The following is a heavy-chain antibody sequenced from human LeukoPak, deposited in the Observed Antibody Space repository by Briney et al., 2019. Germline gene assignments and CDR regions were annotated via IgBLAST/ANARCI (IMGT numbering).Heavy chain of an antibody. Sequence: GGSLRLSCAASGFTFSSYGMFWVRQAPGKGLEWVALIWYDGSKTYYADSVKGRFTISRDKSKNTLYLQMNSLTAEDTAMYYCARDVGNFDSGTSYFDYWGQGTLVTV. J-gene: IGHJ4*02. CDR1: GFTFSSYG. CDR2: IWYDGSKT. V-gene: IGHV3-33*01. D-gene: IGHD3-10*01. CDR3: ARDVGNFDSGTSYFDY.